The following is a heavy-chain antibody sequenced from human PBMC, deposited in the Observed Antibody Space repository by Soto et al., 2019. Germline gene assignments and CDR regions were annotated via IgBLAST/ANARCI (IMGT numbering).Heavy chain of an antibody. CDR2: IYYSGST. CDR1: GGSISSGDYC. Sequence: SETLSLTCTVSGGSISSGDYCWSWIRQPPGKGLEWIGYIYYSGSTYYNPSLKSRVTISVDTSKNQFSLKLSSVTAADTAVYYCARYDSSGRYYFDYWGQGTLVTVSS. D-gene: IGHD3-22*01. CDR3: ARYDSSGRYYFDY. J-gene: IGHJ4*02. V-gene: IGHV4-30-4*01.